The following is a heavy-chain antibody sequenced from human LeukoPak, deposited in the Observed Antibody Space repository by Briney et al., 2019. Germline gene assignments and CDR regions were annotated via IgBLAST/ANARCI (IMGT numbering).Heavy chain of an antibody. V-gene: IGHV3-23*01. Sequence: GGSLRLSCTASGFTFSSYAMSWVRQAPGKGLKWVSSISESGDTPYYADSVKGLFTISRDNSKNTLYLQMSSLRAEDTAVYYCAKGGYSYGTWGQGTLVTVSS. J-gene: IGHJ5*02. CDR1: GFTFSSYA. D-gene: IGHD5-18*01. CDR2: ISESGDTP. CDR3: AKGGYSYGT.